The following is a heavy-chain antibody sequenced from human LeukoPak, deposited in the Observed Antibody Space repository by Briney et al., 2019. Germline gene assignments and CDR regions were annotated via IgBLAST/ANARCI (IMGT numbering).Heavy chain of an antibody. CDR1: GYTFTSYD. CDR2: MNPNSGNT. D-gene: IGHD6-19*01. J-gene: IGHJ6*03. CDR3: ARAGSSRGWYEYYYYMDV. Sequence: ASVKVSCKASGYTFTSYDINWVRQATGQGLEWMGWMNPNSGNTGYAQKFQGRVTMTRNTSISTAYMELSSLRSEDTAVYYCARAGSSRGWYEYYYYMDVWGKGTTVTVSS. V-gene: IGHV1-8*01.